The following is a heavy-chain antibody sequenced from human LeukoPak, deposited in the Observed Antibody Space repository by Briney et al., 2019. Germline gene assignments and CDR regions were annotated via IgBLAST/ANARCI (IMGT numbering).Heavy chain of an antibody. CDR1: GGSISRYY. J-gene: IGHJ2*01. CDR2: IYYSVST. D-gene: IGHD6-13*01. V-gene: IGHV4-59*01. Sequence: SETLSLTCTVSGGSISRYYWSWIRQPPGKRLEWIWYIYYSVSTNYNPSLKSRVTISVDTSKNQFSLKLSSVTAADTAVYYCARGRYSIHWYFDLWGRGTLVTVSS. CDR3: ARGRYSIHWYFDL.